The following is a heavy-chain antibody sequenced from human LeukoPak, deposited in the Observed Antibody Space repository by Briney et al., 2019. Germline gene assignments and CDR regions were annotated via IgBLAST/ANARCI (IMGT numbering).Heavy chain of an antibody. V-gene: IGHV3-23*01. Sequence: PGGSLRLSCAASGFTFSNYATSWVRQAPGKGLEWVSSISASGGSTYFADSVRGRFSISRDNSKDPLYLQMNSLRAEDTAIYYWAKGGGASVSSYCTSITCRRFDPWGQGTLVTVSS. J-gene: IGHJ5*02. CDR1: GFTFSNYA. CDR2: ISASGGST. CDR3: AKGGGASVSSYCTSITCRRFDP. D-gene: IGHD2-2*01.